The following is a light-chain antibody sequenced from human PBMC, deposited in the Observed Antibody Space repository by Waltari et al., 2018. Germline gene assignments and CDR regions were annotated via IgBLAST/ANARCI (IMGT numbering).Light chain of an antibody. CDR3: MQALKTPQT. CDR1: QSLLHSNGYNY. V-gene: IGKV2-28*01. Sequence: DIVMTQSPLSLPVTPGEPSSVSCRSIQSLLHSNGYNYLDWYLQKPGQSPQLLIYLGSNRASGVPDRFSGSGSGTDFTLKISRVEAEDVGVYYCMQALKTPQTFGQGTKLEIK. CDR2: LGS. J-gene: IGKJ2*01.